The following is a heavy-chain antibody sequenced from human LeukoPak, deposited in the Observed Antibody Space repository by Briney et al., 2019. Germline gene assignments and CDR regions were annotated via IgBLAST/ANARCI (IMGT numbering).Heavy chain of an antibody. J-gene: IGHJ4*02. CDR2: IKQDVTEK. Sequence: GGSLRLSCAASGFTFSSYWMSWVRQAPGKGLEWVAYIKQDVTEKYYVDSVKGRFSISRDNAKNSLYLQMNSLRAEDTAVYYCARHVVAVGFDYWGQGTLVTVSS. V-gene: IGHV3-7*01. CDR3: ARHVVAVGFDY. CDR1: GFTFSSYW. D-gene: IGHD3-22*01.